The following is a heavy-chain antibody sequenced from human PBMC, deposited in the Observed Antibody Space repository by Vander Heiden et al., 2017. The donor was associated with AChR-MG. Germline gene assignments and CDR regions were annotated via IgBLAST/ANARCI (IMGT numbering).Heavy chain of an antibody. Sequence: EVQLVESGGGLVQPGGSLRRPCPAPGFTFSGYSMNWVRQTPGKGLEWVSYISSGSMTIYYADSVKGRFTISRDNAKNSLFLQMNSLRDEDTALYYCARDGGSRDVYLDSWGQGTLVTVSS. CDR2: ISSGSMTI. J-gene: IGHJ4*02. V-gene: IGHV3-48*02. CDR3: ARDGGSRDVYLDS. CDR1: GFTFSGYS. D-gene: IGHD2-15*01.